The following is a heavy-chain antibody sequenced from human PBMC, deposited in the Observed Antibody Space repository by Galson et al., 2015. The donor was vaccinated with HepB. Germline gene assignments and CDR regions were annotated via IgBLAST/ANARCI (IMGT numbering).Heavy chain of an antibody. CDR1: GFTFSSYS. D-gene: IGHD6-19*01. Sequence: SLRLSCAASGFTFSSYSMNWVRQAPGKGLEWVSSISSSSSYIYYADSVKGRFTISRDNAKNSLYLQMNSLRAEDTAVYYCARGGAVAAYLESPRFDYWGQGTLVTVSS. CDR2: ISSSSSYI. J-gene: IGHJ4*02. CDR3: ARGGAVAAYLESPRFDY. V-gene: IGHV3-21*01.